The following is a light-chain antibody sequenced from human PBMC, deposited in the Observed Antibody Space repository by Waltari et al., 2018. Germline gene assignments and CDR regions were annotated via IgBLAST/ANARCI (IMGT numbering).Light chain of an antibody. CDR2: WAS. CDR1: QSVLYSSNNKNY. Sequence: DIVMTQSPDSLAVSLGERATINCKSSQSVLYSSNNKNYLAWYQQKPGQPTKLLIYWASTRESGVPDLCRGGGSGTDFTLSISSLQAEDVAVYYCQQYYSTPLTFGGGTKVEIK. J-gene: IGKJ4*01. CDR3: QQYYSTPLT. V-gene: IGKV4-1*01.